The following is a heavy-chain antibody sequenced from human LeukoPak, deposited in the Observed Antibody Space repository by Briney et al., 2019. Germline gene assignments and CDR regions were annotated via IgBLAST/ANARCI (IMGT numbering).Heavy chain of an antibody. CDR2: IYYTGST. CDR1: GGSISGTTYY. CDR3: ARDALPIDS. V-gene: IGHV4-39*07. Sequence: SETLSLTCSVSGGSISGTTYYWGWIRQPPGKGLEWIGNIYYTGSTYYNPSLTSRVTISLDTTNNQFSLRLTSVTAADTAVYYCARDALPIDSWGQGTLVIVSS. J-gene: IGHJ4*02.